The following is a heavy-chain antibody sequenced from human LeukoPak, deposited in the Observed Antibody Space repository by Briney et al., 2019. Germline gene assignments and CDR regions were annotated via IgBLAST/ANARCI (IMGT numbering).Heavy chain of an antibody. J-gene: IGHJ5*02. V-gene: IGHV3-11*04. D-gene: IGHD1-1*01. CDR1: GFTFSDYY. CDR2: ISTSGSTI. CDR3: ARYRGYGWFDP. Sequence: GGSLRLSCAASGFTFSDYYMSWIRQSPGNGLEWVSYISTSGSTIYYADSVKGRFTVSRDNAKNSLFLQMNSLRAEDTAVYYCARYRGYGWFDPWGQGTLVTVSS.